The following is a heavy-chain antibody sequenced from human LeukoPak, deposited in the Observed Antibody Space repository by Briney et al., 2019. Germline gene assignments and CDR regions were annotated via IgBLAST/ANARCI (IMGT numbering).Heavy chain of an antibody. V-gene: IGHV4-34*01. Sequence: GSLRLSCAASGFTFSTYAMTWVRQPPGKGLEWIGEINHSGSTNYNPSLKSRVTISVDTSKNQFSLKLSSVTAADTAVYYCARGPRKSGTIRLGHAFDIWGQGTMVTVSS. CDR3: ARGPRKSGTIRLGHAFDI. CDR2: INHSGST. D-gene: IGHD1-26*01. J-gene: IGHJ3*02. CDR1: GFTFSTYA.